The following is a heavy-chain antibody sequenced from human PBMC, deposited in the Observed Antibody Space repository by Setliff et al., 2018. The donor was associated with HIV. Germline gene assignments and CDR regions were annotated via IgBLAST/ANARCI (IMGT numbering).Heavy chain of an antibody. D-gene: IGHD3-10*01. Sequence: GSLRLSCEASGFAFSDFYMSWIRQAPGKGLEYIGYFSYSGNIYYNPSLKSRVTISVDTSKNQFSLKVSSVTAADTAVYYCARGVRGVIIDWYYFDYWGQGTLVTVSS. CDR3: ARGVRGVIIDWYYFDY. CDR2: FSYSGNI. CDR1: GFAFSDFY. V-gene: IGHV4-59*01. J-gene: IGHJ4*02.